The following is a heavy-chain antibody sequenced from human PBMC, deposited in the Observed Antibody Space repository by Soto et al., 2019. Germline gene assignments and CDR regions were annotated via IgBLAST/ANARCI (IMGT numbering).Heavy chain of an antibody. Sequence: QVQLVESGGGVAQPGGSLRLSCTTSGLTFNTYGMPWVRQAPGKGRGWVAIIWYEGSNKYYADSVKGRFTISRDNSKNTLYLQMNSLRAEDTALYYCARADCTGAYCYSWPFNYGVDVWGQGTTVTVSS. J-gene: IGHJ6*02. CDR2: IWYEGSNK. D-gene: IGHD2-15*01. CDR1: GLTFNTYG. V-gene: IGHV3-33*01. CDR3: ARADCTGAYCYSWPFNYGVDV.